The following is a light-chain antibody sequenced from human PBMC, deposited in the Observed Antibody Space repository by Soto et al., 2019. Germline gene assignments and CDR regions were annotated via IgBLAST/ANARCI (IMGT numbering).Light chain of an antibody. CDR1: SSDVGGYNY. CDR2: DVS. V-gene: IGLV2-14*01. Sequence: QSALTQPASVSGSPGQSITISCTGTSSDVGGYNYVSWYHQHPGKAPKLMIYDVSNRPSGVSNRFSGSKSGNTASLTSSGLQAEDEADYYCSSYTSSSTLLYVFGTGTKLTVL. CDR3: SSYTSSSTLLYV. J-gene: IGLJ1*01.